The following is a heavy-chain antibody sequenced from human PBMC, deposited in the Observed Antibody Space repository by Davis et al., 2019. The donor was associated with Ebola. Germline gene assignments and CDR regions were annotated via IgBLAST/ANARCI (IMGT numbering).Heavy chain of an antibody. D-gene: IGHD6-13*01. V-gene: IGHV4-4*02. Sequence: MPSETLSLTCAVSGGSIISSNWWSWVRQPPGKGLEWIGEIYHSGSTNYNPSFKSRVTISVDKSKNQFSLKLSSVTAADMAVYYCARVPDSSWYGVDYWGQGTPVTVSS. CDR1: GGSIISSNW. J-gene: IGHJ4*02. CDR2: IYHSGST. CDR3: ARVPDSSWYGVDY.